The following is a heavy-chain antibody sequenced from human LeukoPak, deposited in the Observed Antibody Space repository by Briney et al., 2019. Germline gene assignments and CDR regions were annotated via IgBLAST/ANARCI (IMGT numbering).Heavy chain of an antibody. CDR3: ARGRPHGNDY. J-gene: IGHJ4*02. Sequence: SGGSLRLSCAASGFTFSSYWMHWVRQAPGKGLVWVSRIASDGSSTTYADSVKGRFSISRDNAKNTLYLQMNSLRVEDTAVYCCARGRPHGNDYWGQGTLVTVSS. CDR1: GFTFSSYW. CDR2: IASDGSST. D-gene: IGHD4-23*01. V-gene: IGHV3-74*01.